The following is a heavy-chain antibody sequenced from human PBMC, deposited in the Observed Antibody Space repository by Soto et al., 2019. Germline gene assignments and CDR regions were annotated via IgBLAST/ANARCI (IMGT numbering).Heavy chain of an antibody. Sequence: SVKVSCKDSGGLFSSFSISWVLQAPGQGLEWMGGIIPVFGTTNYAQKFQGRVTITADESTNTAYMELSSLTSDDTAMYYCARGGGPYVWFNEFWGQGTQVTVSS. J-gene: IGHJ4*02. CDR2: IIPVFGTT. D-gene: IGHD3-16*01. CDR3: ARGGGPYVWFNEF. CDR1: GGLFSSFS. V-gene: IGHV1-69*13.